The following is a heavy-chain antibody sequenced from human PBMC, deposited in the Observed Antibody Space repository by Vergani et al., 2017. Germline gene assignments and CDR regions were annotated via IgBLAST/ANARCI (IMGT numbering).Heavy chain of an antibody. V-gene: IGHV3-33*01. CDR1: GGTFSSYG. CDR2: IWYDGSNK. CDR3: ARVGGYGNYMDV. Sequence: QVQLVQSGAEVKKPGSSVKVSCKASGGTFSSYGMHWVRQAPGKGLEWVAVIWYDGSNKYYADSVKGRFTISRDNSKNTLYLQMNSLRAEDTAVYYCARVGGYGNYMDVWGKGTTVTVSS. J-gene: IGHJ6*03. D-gene: IGHD5-12*01.